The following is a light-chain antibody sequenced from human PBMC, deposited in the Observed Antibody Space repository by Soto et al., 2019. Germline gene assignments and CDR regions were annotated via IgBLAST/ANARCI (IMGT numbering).Light chain of an antibody. CDR1: SSDVGNYKY. Sequence: QSALTQSPSASGSPGQSVTISCTGTSSDVGNYKYDSWYQQHPGKAPKLMIYEVSKRPSGVPDRFSGSKSGNTASLTVSGLQAEDEADYYCSSYAGSNNWVFGGGTKLTVL. CDR2: EVS. CDR3: SSYAGSNNWV. J-gene: IGLJ3*02. V-gene: IGLV2-8*01.